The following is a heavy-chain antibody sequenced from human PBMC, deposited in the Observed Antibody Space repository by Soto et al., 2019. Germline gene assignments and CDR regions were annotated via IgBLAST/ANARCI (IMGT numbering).Heavy chain of an antibody. CDR2: INPSGGST. D-gene: IGHD6-13*01. J-gene: IGHJ4*02. V-gene: IGHV1-46*01. CDR3: ARSGEGAAAGIFDY. CDR1: GYTFTSHY. Sequence: ASVKVSCKASGYTFTSHYMHWVRQAPGQGLEWMGIINPSGGSTSYAQKFQGRVTMTRDTSTSTVYTELSSLRSEDTAVYYCARSGEGAAAGIFDYRGQGTLVTVSS.